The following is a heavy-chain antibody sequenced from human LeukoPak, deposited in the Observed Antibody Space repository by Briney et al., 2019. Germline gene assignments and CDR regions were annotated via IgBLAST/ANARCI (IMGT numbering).Heavy chain of an antibody. D-gene: IGHD2-15*01. CDR1: GGSISSGDYY. V-gene: IGHV4-30-4*01. CDR2: IYYSGST. CDR3: ARDRRYSYDY. J-gene: IGHJ4*02. Sequence: PSQTLSLTCTVSGGSISSGDYYWSWIRQPPGKGLKWIGYIYYSGSTYYNPSLKSRVTISVDASKNQFSLKLSSVTAADTAVYYYARDRRYSYDYWGQGTLVTVSS.